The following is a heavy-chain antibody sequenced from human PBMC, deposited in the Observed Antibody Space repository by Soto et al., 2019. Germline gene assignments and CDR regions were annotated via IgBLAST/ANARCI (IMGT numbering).Heavy chain of an antibody. D-gene: IGHD3-22*01. CDR1: GFTFSSYA. J-gene: IGHJ3*02. CDR2: ISGSVGST. Sequence: GGSLRLSCAASGFTFSSYAMSWVRQAPGKGLEWVSAISGSVGSTYYADSVKGRFTISRDNSKNTLYLQMNSLRAEDTAVYYCAKDGRWYYYDSSGYYLDAFDIWGQGTMVTVS. V-gene: IGHV3-23*01. CDR3: AKDGRWYYYDSSGYYLDAFDI.